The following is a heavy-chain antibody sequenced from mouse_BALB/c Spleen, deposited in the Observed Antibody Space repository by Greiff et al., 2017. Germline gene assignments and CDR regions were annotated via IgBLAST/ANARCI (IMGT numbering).Heavy chain of an antibody. CDR2: ISSGGSYT. V-gene: IGHV5-9-4*01. D-gene: IGHD2-1*01. J-gene: IGHJ4*01. Sequence: DVQLVESGGGLVKPGGSLKLSCAASGFTFSSYAMSWVRQSPEKRLEWVAEISSGGSYTYYPDTVTGRFTISRDNAKNTLYLEMSSLRSEDTAMYYCARGGNYVDYYAMDYWGQGTSVTVSS. CDR1: GFTFSSYA. CDR3: ARGGNYVDYYAMDY.